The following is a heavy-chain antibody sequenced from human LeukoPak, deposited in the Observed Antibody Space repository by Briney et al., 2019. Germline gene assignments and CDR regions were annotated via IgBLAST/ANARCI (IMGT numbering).Heavy chain of an antibody. CDR1: GFTFSSYA. CDR2: ISGSGGST. J-gene: IGHJ4*02. D-gene: IGHD3-10*01. CDR3: ATDLMVRGVMAHY. Sequence: GRSLRLSCAASGFTFSSYAMSWVRQAPGKGLEWVSAISGSGGSTYHADSVKGQFTISRDNSKNTLYLQMNSLRAEDTAVYYCATDLMVRGVMAHYWGQGTLVTVSS. V-gene: IGHV3-23*01.